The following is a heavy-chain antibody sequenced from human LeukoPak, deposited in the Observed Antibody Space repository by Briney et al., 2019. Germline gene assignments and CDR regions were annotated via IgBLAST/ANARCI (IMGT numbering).Heavy chain of an antibody. CDR3: ARHGSIAAAGTISH. D-gene: IGHD6-13*01. CDR1: GFTFDDYG. J-gene: IGHJ4*02. CDR2: INWNGGST. V-gene: IGHV3-20*04. Sequence: GGSLRLSCAASGFTFDDYGMSWVRHAPGKGLEWVSGINWNGGSTGYADSVKGRFTISRDNAKDSLYLQMNSLRVEDTALYYCARHGSIAAAGTISHWGQGTLVTVSS.